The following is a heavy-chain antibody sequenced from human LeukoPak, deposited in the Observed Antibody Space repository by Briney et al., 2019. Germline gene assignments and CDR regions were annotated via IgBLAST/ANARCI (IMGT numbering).Heavy chain of an antibody. J-gene: IGHJ4*02. D-gene: IGHD6-19*01. Sequence: YADSMKGRFTISRDNAKNSLFLQMNSLRAEDTAVYYCARTDSRGWYHLDYWGQGTLVTVSS. V-gene: IGHV3-21*04. CDR3: ARTDSRGWYHLDY.